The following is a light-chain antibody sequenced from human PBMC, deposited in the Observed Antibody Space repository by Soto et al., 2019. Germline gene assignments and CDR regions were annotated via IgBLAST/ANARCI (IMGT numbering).Light chain of an antibody. CDR1: QDISNS. J-gene: IGKJ5*01. Sequence: DIQMTPSPSSLSASVGDRVTITCQASQDISNSLNWFQQKSGKAPELLIYETSNLETGVPSRFSGHRSGTNFTFTITSLQPEDFAAYLCQQYDSFPITFGQGTRLEIK. CDR2: ETS. CDR3: QQYDSFPIT. V-gene: IGKV1-33*01.